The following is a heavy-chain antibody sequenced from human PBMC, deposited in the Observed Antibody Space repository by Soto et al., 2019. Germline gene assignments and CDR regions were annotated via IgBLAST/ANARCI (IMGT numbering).Heavy chain of an antibody. Sequence: QVQLVQSGAEVKKPGSSVKVSCKASGGTFSSYAISWVRQAPGQGLEWMGGIIPIFGTANYAQKFQGRVTSTADKSTSTAYMELSSVRSEDTAVYYCARGGGVVPAAIQQYYYYGMDVWGQGTAVTVSS. D-gene: IGHD2-2*01. CDR1: GGTFSSYA. CDR3: ARGGGVVPAAIQQYYYYGMDV. J-gene: IGHJ6*02. V-gene: IGHV1-69*06. CDR2: IIPIFGTA.